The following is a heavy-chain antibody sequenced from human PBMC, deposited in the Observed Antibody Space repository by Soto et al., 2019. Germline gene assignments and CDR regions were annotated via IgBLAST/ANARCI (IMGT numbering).Heavy chain of an antibody. CDR3: ARDKITGLFDY. CDR2: INHSGST. CDR1: GGSFSGYY. V-gene: IGHV4-34*01. Sequence: QVQLQQWGAGLLKPSETLSLTCAVYGGSFSGYYWTWIRQPPGTGREWIGEINHSGSTNYNPSPKXXVTISVDTSKNQFSLKLTSVTAADTAVYYCARDKITGLFDYWGQGTLVTVSS. J-gene: IGHJ4*02. D-gene: IGHD2-8*02.